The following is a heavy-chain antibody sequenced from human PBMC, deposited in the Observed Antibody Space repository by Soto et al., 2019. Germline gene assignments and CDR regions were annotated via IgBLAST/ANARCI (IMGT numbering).Heavy chain of an antibody. J-gene: IGHJ4*02. CDR1: GFTFSSHG. CDR2: ISYDGSDK. V-gene: IGHV3-30*18. Sequence: QVQLVESGGGVVQPGRSLRLSCAASGFTFSSHGMHWVRQAPGKGLEWVAVISYDGSDKCYADSVKGRFTISRDNSKNTRYLQMNSLRAEDTAVYYCAKDRSSSWSFDYWGQGTLVTVSS. D-gene: IGHD6-13*01. CDR3: AKDRSSSWSFDY.